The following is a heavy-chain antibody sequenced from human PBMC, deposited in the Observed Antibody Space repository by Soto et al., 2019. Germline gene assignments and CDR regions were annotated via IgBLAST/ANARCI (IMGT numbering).Heavy chain of an antibody. CDR1: GFTLSDYS. CDR3: ARVSGLGQAAFDI. J-gene: IGHJ3*02. CDR2: ISYKGDTT. Sequence: GGSLRLSCAASGFTLSDYSMHWVRQAAGKGLEYVSAISYKGDTTYYANSVKGRLTISRDNSKNTLYLQMGSLRAEDMAVYYCARVSGLGQAAFDIWGEGTMVTVSS. D-gene: IGHD1-1*01. V-gene: IGHV3-64*01.